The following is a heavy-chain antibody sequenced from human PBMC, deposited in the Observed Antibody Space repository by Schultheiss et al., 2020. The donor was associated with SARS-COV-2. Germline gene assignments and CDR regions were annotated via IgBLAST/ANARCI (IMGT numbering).Heavy chain of an antibody. CDR3: ARDLSSSYYYYYGMDV. J-gene: IGHJ6*02. CDR2: INWNGGST. D-gene: IGHD6-6*01. Sequence: GSLRLSCAASGFTFDDYGMSWVRQAPGKGLEWVSGINWNGGSTGYADSVKGRFTISRDNAKNSLYLQMNSLRAEDTAVYYCARDLSSSYYYYYGMDVWGQGTTVTVSS. V-gene: IGHV3-20*04. CDR1: GFTFDDYG.